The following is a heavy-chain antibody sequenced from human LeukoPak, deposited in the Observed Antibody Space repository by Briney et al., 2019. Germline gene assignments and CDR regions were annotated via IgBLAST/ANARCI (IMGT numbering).Heavy chain of an antibody. CDR2: VNHSGST. Sequence: SETLSLTCAVYGGSFSGYYWSWIRQPPGKGLEWIGEVNHSGSTNYNPSLKSRVTISVDTSKNQFSLKLSSVAAADTAVYYCAREIVVVITEHYYFDYWGQGTLVTVSS. CDR3: AREIVVVITEHYYFDY. D-gene: IGHD3-22*01. J-gene: IGHJ4*02. V-gene: IGHV4-34*01. CDR1: GGSFSGYY.